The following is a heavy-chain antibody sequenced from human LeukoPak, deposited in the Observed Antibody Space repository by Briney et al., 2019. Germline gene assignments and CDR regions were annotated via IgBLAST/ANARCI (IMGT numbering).Heavy chain of an antibody. J-gene: IGHJ6*03. V-gene: IGHV4-4*07. Sequence: SETLSLTCTVSGGSISSYYWSWIRQPAGKGLEWIGRIYTSGSTNYNPSLMSRVTMSVDTSNNQFSLKLSSVTAADTAVYYCARDLGYCSSTSCYYYYYYMDVWGKGTTVTVSS. CDR2: IYTSGST. D-gene: IGHD2-2*01. CDR1: GGSISSYY. CDR3: ARDLGYCSSTSCYYYYYYMDV.